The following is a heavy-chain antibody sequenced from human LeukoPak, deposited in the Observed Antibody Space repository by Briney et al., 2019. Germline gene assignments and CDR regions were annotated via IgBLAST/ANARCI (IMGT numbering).Heavy chain of an antibody. Sequence: SETLSLTCTVSGGSISSYYWSWIRQPPGKGLEWIGYIYYSGSTNYNPSLKSRVTISVDTSKNQFSLKLSSVTAADTAVYYCARGDGYVDYMDVWGKGTTVTVSS. V-gene: IGHV4-59*01. CDR2: IYYSGST. CDR3: ARGDGYVDYMDV. J-gene: IGHJ6*03. CDR1: GGSISSYY. D-gene: IGHD5-24*01.